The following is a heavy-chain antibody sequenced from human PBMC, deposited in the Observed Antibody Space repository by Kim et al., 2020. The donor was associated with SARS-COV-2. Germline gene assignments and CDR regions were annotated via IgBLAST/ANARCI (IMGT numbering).Heavy chain of an antibody. CDR2: IHYSGST. J-gene: IGHJ4*02. V-gene: IGHV4-59*11. CDR1: GGSISSHY. D-gene: IGHD1-26*01. Sequence: SETLSLTCTVSGGSISSHYWSWIRQPPGKGLEWIGYIHYSGSTNYNPSLKSRVTLSVDTSKNQFSLKLSSVTAADTAVYYCARDRSYFSYWGQGTLVTVSS. CDR3: ARDRSYFSY.